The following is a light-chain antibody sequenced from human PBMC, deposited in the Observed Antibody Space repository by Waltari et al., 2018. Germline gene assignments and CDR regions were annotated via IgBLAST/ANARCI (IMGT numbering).Light chain of an antibody. CDR2: GAS. V-gene: IGKV3-20*01. Sequence: EIVLTQSPGTLSLSPGDRAILSCRARQSVSKYLAWYQQKPGQAPRLLSYGASSRATDIPDRFRGSGSGTDLSLTISRLEPEDFAVYYCQQYVSLPATFGQGTKVEIE. CDR1: QSVSKY. CDR3: QQYVSLPAT. J-gene: IGKJ1*01.